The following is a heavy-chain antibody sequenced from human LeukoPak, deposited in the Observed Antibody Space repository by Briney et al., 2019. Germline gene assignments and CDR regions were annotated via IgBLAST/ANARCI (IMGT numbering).Heavy chain of an antibody. CDR1: GGSIWSYY. CDR3: ARSYDTNFDY. CDR2: IYFSGST. Sequence: SETLSLTCTVSGGSIWSYYWSWIRQPPGKGLEWIGYIYFSGSTSYNPSLKSRVTISVDRSKNQFSLKLSSVAAADTAVYYCARSYDTNFDYWGQGTLVTVSS. D-gene: IGHD3-3*01. J-gene: IGHJ4*02. V-gene: IGHV4-59*01.